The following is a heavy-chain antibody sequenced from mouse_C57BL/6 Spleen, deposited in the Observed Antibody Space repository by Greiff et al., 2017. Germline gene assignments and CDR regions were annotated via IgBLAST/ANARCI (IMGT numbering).Heavy chain of an antibody. Sequence: EVQLVESGGDLVKPGGSLKLSCAASGFTFSSYGMSWVRQTPDKRLEWVATISSGGSYTYYPDSVKGRFTISRDQAKNTLYLQMSSLKSEDTAMYYCARQGGTGTDYFDYWGQGTTLTVSS. J-gene: IGHJ2*01. CDR3: ARQGGTGTDYFDY. D-gene: IGHD4-1*01. CDR2: ISSGGSYT. V-gene: IGHV5-6*01. CDR1: GFTFSSYG.